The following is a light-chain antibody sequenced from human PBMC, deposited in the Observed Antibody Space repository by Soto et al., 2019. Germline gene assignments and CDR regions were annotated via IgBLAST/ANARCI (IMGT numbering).Light chain of an antibody. J-gene: IGLJ1*01. CDR1: SSNVGSYKL. CDR3: CSSGGSPKYV. CDR2: EVN. Sequence: QSALTQPASVSGSPGQSITISCTGTSSNVGSYKLVSWYQQHPGKAPKLMIFEVNKRPSGVSNRFSGSKSGNTASLTISGLKVEDEADYYCCSSGGSPKYVLENGTKVTV. V-gene: IGLV2-23*02.